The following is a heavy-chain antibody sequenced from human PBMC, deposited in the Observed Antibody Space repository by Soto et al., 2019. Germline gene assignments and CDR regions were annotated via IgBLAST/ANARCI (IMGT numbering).Heavy chain of an antibody. Sequence: EMQLVESGGGSVQPGESLRLSCAASGFSFKTFWMSWVRQAPGKGLEWVANINQDESESHYVDSVKGRFTISRDNAKSSVSLQMNDLRVEDTHVYYCGSANIVGRPGGGEGTMVTVS. D-gene: IGHD6-6*01. V-gene: IGHV3-7*01. CDR1: GFSFKTFW. J-gene: IGHJ3*01. CDR2: INQDESES. CDR3: GSANIVGRPG.